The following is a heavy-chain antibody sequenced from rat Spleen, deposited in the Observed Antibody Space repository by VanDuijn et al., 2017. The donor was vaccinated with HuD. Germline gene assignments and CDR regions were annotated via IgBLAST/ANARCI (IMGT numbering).Heavy chain of an antibody. CDR1: GFSLTSNG. V-gene: IGHV2S12*01. J-gene: IGHJ2*01. CDR2: ISTGGNT. CDR3: ATQHYYDGYYRDS. Sequence: QVQLKESGPGLVQPSQTLSLTCTVSGFSLTSNGVSWVRQPPGKGLEWIAAISTGGNTYYNSGLKSRLGISRDTSKSQVFLRMNNRQNEDTAMYFCATQHYYDGYYRDSWGQGVMVTVSS. D-gene: IGHD1-12*03.